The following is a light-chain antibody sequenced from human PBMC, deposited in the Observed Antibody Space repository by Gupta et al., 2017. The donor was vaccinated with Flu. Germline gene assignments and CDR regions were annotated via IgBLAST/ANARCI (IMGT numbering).Light chain of an antibody. CDR1: QSVLYSSNNKNY. CDR3: QQYYSTPFT. CDR2: WAS. J-gene: IGKJ3*01. V-gene: IGKV4-1*01. Sequence: NCKSSQSVLYSSNNKNYFAWYQQKPGQPPKLLIYWASTRASGVPDRFSGSGSGTDFTLTISSLQAEDVAVYYCQQYYSTPFTFGPGTKVEIK.